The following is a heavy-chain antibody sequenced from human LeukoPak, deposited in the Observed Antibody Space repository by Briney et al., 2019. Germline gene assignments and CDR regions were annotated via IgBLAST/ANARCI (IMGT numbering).Heavy chain of an antibody. CDR2: ISSSSSYI. V-gene: IGHV3-21*01. Sequence: GGSLRLSCAASGFTFSSYSMNWVRQAPGKGLEWVSSISSSSSYIYYADSVKGRFTISRDNAKNSLYLQMNSLRAEDTAVYYCARAGRFLEWLLQEPDAFDIWGQGTMVTVSS. D-gene: IGHD3-3*01. CDR1: GFTFSSYS. CDR3: ARAGRFLEWLLQEPDAFDI. J-gene: IGHJ3*02.